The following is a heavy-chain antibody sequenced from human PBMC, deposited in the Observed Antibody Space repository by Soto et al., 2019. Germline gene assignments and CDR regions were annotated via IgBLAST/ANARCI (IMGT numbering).Heavy chain of an antibody. J-gene: IGHJ3*02. CDR3: AKDISPGPEGAFDI. Sequence: GGSLRLSCAASGFTFDDYAMHWVRQAPGKGLEWVSGISWNSGSIGYADSVKGRFTISRDNAKNSLYLQMNSLRAEDTALYYCAKDISPGPEGAFDIWGQGTMVTVSS. CDR2: ISWNSGSI. CDR1: GFTFDDYA. V-gene: IGHV3-9*01.